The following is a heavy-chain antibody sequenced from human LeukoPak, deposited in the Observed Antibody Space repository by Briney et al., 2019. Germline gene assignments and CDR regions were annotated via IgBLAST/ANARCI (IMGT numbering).Heavy chain of an antibody. Sequence: SETLSLTCTVSGDSISNYYCTWIRQPPGKGLEWIGYIHIDGSTASHPSLKSRVTISVDTSKNQFSLRLSSVTAADTAVYYCATVAGSGWFDPWGQGTLVTVSS. D-gene: IGHD6-19*01. V-gene: IGHV4-4*09. J-gene: IGHJ5*02. CDR1: GDSISNYY. CDR2: IHIDGST. CDR3: ATVAGSGWFDP.